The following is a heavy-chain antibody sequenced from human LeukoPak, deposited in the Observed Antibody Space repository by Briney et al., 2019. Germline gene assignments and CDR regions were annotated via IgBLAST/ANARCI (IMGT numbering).Heavy chain of an antibody. CDR1: GGSVSSSSYY. V-gene: IGHV4-39*01. D-gene: IGHD1-26*01. J-gene: IGHJ4*02. Sequence: PSETLSLTCTVSGGSVSSSSYYWGRIRQPPGKGLESIGTIYYAGDTYYNPSLESRISISVDTSNNQFSLKLSSVTAADTAVYYCATSNSGRYSEIDNWSQGTLVTVSS. CDR2: IYYAGDT. CDR3: ATSNSGRYSEIDN.